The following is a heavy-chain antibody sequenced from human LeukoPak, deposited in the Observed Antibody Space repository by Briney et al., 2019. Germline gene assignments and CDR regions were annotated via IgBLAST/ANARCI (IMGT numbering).Heavy chain of an antibody. V-gene: IGHV3-74*01. J-gene: IGHJ6*02. CDR2: INEDGSIT. CDR1: GFTFRTYW. Sequence: GGSLRLSCAVSGFTFRTYWMHWVRQVPGEGLVWVSRINEDGSITNYADSVKGRFSISRDNAKNTLYLQMSNLRAEDTAVYFCARGGGLDVWGQGATVTVSS. D-gene: IGHD3-16*01. CDR3: ARGGGLDV.